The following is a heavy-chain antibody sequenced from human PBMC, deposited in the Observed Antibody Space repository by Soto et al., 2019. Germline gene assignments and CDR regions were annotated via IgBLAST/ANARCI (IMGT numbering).Heavy chain of an antibody. CDR3: ARGLRFLAWFPTPYSYHGMDV. Sequence: SVKVSCKASGGTFSSYAISWLRQAPGQGLEWMGGIIPIFGTANYAQKFQGRVTITADESTSTAYMELSSLRSEDTAVYYCARGLRFLAWFPTPYSYHGMDVWGQGTTVPVSS. CDR1: GGTFSSYA. D-gene: IGHD3-3*01. V-gene: IGHV1-69*01. J-gene: IGHJ6*02. CDR2: IIPIFGTA.